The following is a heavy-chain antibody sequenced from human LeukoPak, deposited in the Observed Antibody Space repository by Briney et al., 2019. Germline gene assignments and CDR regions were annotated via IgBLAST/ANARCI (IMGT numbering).Heavy chain of an antibody. CDR2: INTNTGDP. CDR3: ARAHYYGSGSYYNDWFDP. Sequence: ASVKVSCKASGGTFSSYAISWVRQAPGRGLEWMGWINTNTGDPTYAQGFTGRFVFSLDTSVSTAYLQISSLKAEDTAVYYCARAHYYGSGSYYNDWFDPWGQGTLVTVSS. J-gene: IGHJ5*02. CDR1: GGTFSSYA. D-gene: IGHD3-10*01. V-gene: IGHV7-4-1*02.